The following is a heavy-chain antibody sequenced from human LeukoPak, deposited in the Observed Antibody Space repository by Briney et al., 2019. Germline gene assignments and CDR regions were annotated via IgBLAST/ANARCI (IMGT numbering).Heavy chain of an antibody. CDR3: ARDYGVPAALHAFDV. D-gene: IGHD2-2*01. CDR2: IIPIFGTA. CDR1: GGTFSSYT. V-gene: IGHV1-69*05. J-gene: IGHJ3*01. Sequence: SVKVSCKASGGTFSSYTISWVRQAPGQGLEWMGGIIPIFGTANSAQRFQGRVTITTDESTSTAYMELSSLRSEDTAMYYCARDYGVPAALHAFDVWGQGTMVTVSS.